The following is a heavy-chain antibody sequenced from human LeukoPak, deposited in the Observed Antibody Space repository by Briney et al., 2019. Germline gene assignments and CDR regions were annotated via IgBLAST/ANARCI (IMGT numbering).Heavy chain of an antibody. D-gene: IGHD5-18*01. V-gene: IGHV3-30*02. CDR2: IRYDGSNK. J-gene: IGHJ4*02. Sequence: GGSLRLSCAASGFTFSSYGMHWVRQAPGKGLEWVAFIRYDGSNKYYADSVKGRFTISRDSSKNTLYLQMNSLRAEDTAVYYCAKERGYSYGYFDYWGQGTLVTVSS. CDR3: AKERGYSYGYFDY. CDR1: GFTFSSYG.